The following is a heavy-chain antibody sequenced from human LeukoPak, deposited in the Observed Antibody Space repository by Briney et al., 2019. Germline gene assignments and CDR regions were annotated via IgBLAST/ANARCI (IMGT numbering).Heavy chain of an antibody. CDR3: TQGVAKAYS. Sequence: PGGSLRLSCAASGFTLSPFSNAWMSWVRQAPGKGLEWVGRIKSRSDGGTTDFAAPVKGRFTMSRDDSENTVSLQMNSLKIEDTAVYFCTQGVAKAYSWGQGTLVTVSS. CDR2: IKSRSDGGTT. J-gene: IGHJ4*02. CDR1: GFTLSPFSNAW. D-gene: IGHD5-12*01. V-gene: IGHV3-15*01.